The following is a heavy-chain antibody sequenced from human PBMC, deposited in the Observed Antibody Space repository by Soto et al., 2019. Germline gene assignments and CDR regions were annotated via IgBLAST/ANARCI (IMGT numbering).Heavy chain of an antibody. D-gene: IGHD3-9*01. CDR2: INPSGGST. J-gene: IGHJ4*02. V-gene: IGHV1-46*01. Sequence: QVQLVQSGAEVKKPGASVKVSCKASGYTFTSYYMHWVRQAPGQGLEWMGIINPSGGSTSYAQKFQGRVTMTRDTSPSTVDMELSSLRAEDTAVYYCARVSLRYFDWPSSGYFDYWGQGTLVTVSS. CDR1: GYTFTSYY. CDR3: ARVSLRYFDWPSSGYFDY.